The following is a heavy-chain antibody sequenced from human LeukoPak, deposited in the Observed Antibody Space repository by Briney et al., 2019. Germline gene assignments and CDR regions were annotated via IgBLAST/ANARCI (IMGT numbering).Heavy chain of an antibody. CDR3: ARRYSSGWPSNWFDP. V-gene: IGHV1-69*06. J-gene: IGHJ5*02. CDR1: GGTFSSYA. D-gene: IGHD6-19*01. Sequence: SVKVSCKASGGTFSSYAISWVRQAPGQGLEWMGGIIPIFGTANYAQKFQGRVTITADKSTSTAYMELSSLRSEDTAVYYCARRYSSGWPSNWFDPWGQGTLVTVSS. CDR2: IIPIFGTA.